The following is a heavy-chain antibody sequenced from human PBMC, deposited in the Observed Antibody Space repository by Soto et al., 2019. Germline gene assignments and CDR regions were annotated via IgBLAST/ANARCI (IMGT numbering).Heavy chain of an antibody. CDR2: IFYSGST. D-gene: IGHD6-13*01. V-gene: IGHV4-31*03. CDR1: GGSINSGGYY. J-gene: IGHJ4*02. CDR3: ARGYSQAGYSSSWVFDY. Sequence: QVQLQEPGPVLVKPSQTLSLICTVSGGSINSGGYYWNWIRQHPGKGLQWIGYIFYSGSTYYNPFIRSRGTTSAVASENQCSLNLSSVTAADTAVYFCARGYSQAGYSSSWVFDYWGEGTLVNVSS.